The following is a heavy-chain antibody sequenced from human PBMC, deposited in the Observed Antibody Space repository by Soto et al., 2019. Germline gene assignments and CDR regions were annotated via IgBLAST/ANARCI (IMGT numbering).Heavy chain of an antibody. CDR3: ASDNYDFWSGYYSNWFDP. D-gene: IGHD3-3*01. J-gene: IGHJ5*02. CDR1: GYTFTSYD. V-gene: IGHV1-3*01. Sequence: ASVKVSCKASGYTFTSYDMHWVRQAPGQRLEWMGWINAGNGNTKYSQKFQGRVTITRDTSASTAYMELSSLRSEDTAVFYFASDNYDFWSGYYSNWFDPWGQGTLVTVSS. CDR2: INAGNGNT.